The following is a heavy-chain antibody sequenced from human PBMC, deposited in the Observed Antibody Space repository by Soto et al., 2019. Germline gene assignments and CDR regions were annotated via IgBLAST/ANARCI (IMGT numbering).Heavy chain of an antibody. CDR3: ARAITMVRGVRWFDP. CDR1: GGSISSYY. V-gene: IGHV4-59*01. Sequence: QSQTLSLTCTVSGGSISSYYWGWIRQPPGKGQEWIGYIYYSGSTNYNPSLKSRVTISVDTSKNQFSLKLSSVTAADTAVYYCARAITMVRGVRWFDPWGQGTLVTVSS. CDR2: IYYSGST. D-gene: IGHD3-10*01. J-gene: IGHJ5*02.